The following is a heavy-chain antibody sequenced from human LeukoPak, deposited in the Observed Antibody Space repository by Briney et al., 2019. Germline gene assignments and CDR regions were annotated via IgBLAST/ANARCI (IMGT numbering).Heavy chain of an antibody. D-gene: IGHD5-18*01. CDR3: ARGLGDLQLWSADAFDI. Sequence: PGGSLRLSCEASGFTFSTFAMIWVRQPPGKGLEWVSSIFPSGGEIHYADSVRGRFTISRDNSKSTLSLQMNSLRAEDTAVYYCARGLGDLQLWSADAFDIWGQGTMVTVSS. CDR1: GFTFSTFA. CDR2: IFPSGGEI. V-gene: IGHV3-23*01. J-gene: IGHJ3*02.